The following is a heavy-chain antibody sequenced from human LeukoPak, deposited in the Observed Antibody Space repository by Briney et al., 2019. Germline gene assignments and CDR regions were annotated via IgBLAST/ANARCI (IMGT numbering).Heavy chain of an antibody. Sequence: SETLSLTCTVSGGSISSSDYYWGWVRQPPGKGLEWIGSIFYSGTAHCNPSLKSRVTISVDTSNNQFSLMLSSVTAADTAVYYCARRIANRNWFDPWGQGTLVTVSS. D-gene: IGHD1/OR15-1a*01. J-gene: IGHJ5*02. CDR3: ARRIANRNWFDP. V-gene: IGHV4-39*01. CDR2: IFYSGTA. CDR1: GGSISSSDYY.